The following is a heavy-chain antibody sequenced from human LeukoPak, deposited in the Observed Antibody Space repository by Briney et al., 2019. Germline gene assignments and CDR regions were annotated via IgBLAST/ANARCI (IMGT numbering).Heavy chain of an antibody. J-gene: IGHJ3*02. CDR1: GGSISSYY. CDR2: ISYSGST. Sequence: KPSETLSLTCTVPGGSISSYYWSWIRQPPGKGLEWIGYISYSGSTNYNPSLKSRVTISVNTSKNQFSLKLSSVTAADTAVYYCARCRPLDPFDIWGQGTMVTVSS. V-gene: IGHV4-59*01. CDR3: ARCRPLDPFDI.